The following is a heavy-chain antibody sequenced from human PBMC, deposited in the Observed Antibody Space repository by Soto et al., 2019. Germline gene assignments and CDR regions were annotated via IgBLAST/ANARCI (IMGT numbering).Heavy chain of an antibody. CDR2: INPSGGST. D-gene: IGHD5-18*01. J-gene: IGHJ5*02. V-gene: IGHV1-46*03. CDR3: PRVYPSDTRYGNVGNNWSDP. Sequence: QVQLVQSGAEVKKPGASVKVSCKASGYTFTSYYMHWVRQAPGQGLEWMGIINPSGGSTSYAQKFQGRPPMPSYTSTSTVCMERTSLRSEDTAVYYCPRVYPSDTRYGNVGNNWSDPWGQATLVTVSA. CDR1: GYTFTSYY.